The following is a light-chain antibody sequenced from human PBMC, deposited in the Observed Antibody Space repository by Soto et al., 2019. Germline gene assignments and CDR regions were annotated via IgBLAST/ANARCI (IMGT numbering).Light chain of an antibody. V-gene: IGLV2-14*01. CDR2: EVT. CDR1: SSDVGGYNY. CDR3: SSYTSSSTLYV. J-gene: IGLJ1*01. Sequence: QSALTQPASVSGSPGQSITISCTGTSSDVGGYNYVSWYQQHPGKAPKLMIYEVTNRPSGVSKRFSGSKSGNTASLTIHGLQAEDDADYYCSSYTSSSTLYVFGTGTKVTVL.